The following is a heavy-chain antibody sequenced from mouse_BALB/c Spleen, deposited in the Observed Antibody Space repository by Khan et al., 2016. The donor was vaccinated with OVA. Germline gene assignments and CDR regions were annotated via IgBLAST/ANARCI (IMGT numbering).Heavy chain of an antibody. Sequence: EVELVESGGGLVKPGGSLKLSCAASGFTFSTYTMSWVRQTPEKRLEWVATISSGGSYTFYPDSVKGRFTISRDNAKNTLYLQMSSLKSEDTAMYYCTSYRTLRAGYFDYWGQGTTLTVSS. V-gene: IGHV5-6-4*01. CDR3: TSYRTLRAGYFDY. CDR1: GFTFSTYT. CDR2: ISSGGSYT. J-gene: IGHJ2*01. D-gene: IGHD1-1*01.